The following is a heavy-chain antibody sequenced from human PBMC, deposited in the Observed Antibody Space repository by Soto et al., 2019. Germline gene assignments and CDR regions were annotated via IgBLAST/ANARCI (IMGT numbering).Heavy chain of an antibody. J-gene: IGHJ4*02. CDR2: IYNNVIT. D-gene: IGHD6-19*01. Sequence: QVLMHESGPGLVKPSETLSLTCTVSGASVSSGNQYWSWIRQPPGKRLEWIGFIYNNVITNYSPSLKSPVSISADKSRNPFPLKMSSVTAADTAVYYCARGWDANSWGQGALVTVSS. CDR1: GASVSSGNQY. CDR3: ARGWDANS. V-gene: IGHV4-61*01.